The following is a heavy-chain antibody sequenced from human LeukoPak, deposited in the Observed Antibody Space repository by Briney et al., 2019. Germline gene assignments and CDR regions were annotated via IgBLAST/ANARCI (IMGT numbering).Heavy chain of an antibody. V-gene: IGHV3-48*01. CDR3: ARVLHYDSSGYGGDY. CDR2: ISGSSGII. D-gene: IGHD3-22*01. CDR1: GFTFNTYT. J-gene: IGHJ4*02. Sequence: PGGSLRLSCAASGFTFNTYTMNWVRQAPGKGLEWVSYISGSSGIIDYADSVRGRFTISRDNAKNSLYLQMNSLRAEDTAVYYCARVLHYDSSGYGGDYWGQGTLVTVSS.